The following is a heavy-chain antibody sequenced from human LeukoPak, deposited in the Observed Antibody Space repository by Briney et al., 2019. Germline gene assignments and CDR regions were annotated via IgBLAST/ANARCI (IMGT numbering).Heavy chain of an antibody. CDR3: ARESGYPTSTPEYFQH. CDR2: ISGSSSTI. Sequence: SGGSLRLSCAASGFTFSSYSMNWVRQAPGKGLEWVSYISGSSSTIYYADSVKGRFTISRDNAKNSLYLQMNSLRAEDTAVYYCARESGYPTSTPEYFQHWGQGTLVTVSS. J-gene: IGHJ1*01. V-gene: IGHV3-48*04. D-gene: IGHD3-9*01. CDR1: GFTFSSYS.